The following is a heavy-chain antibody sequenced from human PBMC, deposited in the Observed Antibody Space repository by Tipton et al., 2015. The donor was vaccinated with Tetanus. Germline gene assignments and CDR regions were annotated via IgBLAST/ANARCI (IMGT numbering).Heavy chain of an antibody. V-gene: IGHV4-59*01. CDR3: ARIGWLQQNKPAFDI. Sequence: TLSLTCTVSGGSINDYYWGWIRQPPGMGLEWIGHISHSGSASYNPSLKSRVTISLDTSKNQFSLTLRSVTAADTAVYYRARIGWLQQNKPAFDIWGQGTVVTVSS. CDR1: GGSINDYY. D-gene: IGHD6-19*01. CDR2: ISHSGSA. J-gene: IGHJ3*02.